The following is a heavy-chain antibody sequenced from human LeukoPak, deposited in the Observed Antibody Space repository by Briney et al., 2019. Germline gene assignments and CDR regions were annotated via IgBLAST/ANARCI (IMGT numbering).Heavy chain of an antibody. V-gene: IGHV4-61*01. CDR2: IYYSGST. CDR3: AKFGRVVNDAFDI. D-gene: IGHD3-22*01. CDR1: GGSISSGSYY. Sequence: SETLSLTCTVSGGSISSGSYYWSWIRQPPGKGLEWIGYIYYSGSTNYNPSLKSRVTISVDTSKNQFSLKLSSVTAADTAVYYCAKFGRVVNDAFDIWGQGTMVTVSS. J-gene: IGHJ3*02.